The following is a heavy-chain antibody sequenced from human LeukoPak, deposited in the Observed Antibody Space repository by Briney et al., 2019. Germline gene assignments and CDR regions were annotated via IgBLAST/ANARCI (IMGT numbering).Heavy chain of an antibody. D-gene: IGHD2-21*01. Sequence: SETLSLTCTVSGVSMSAYQWSWVRQSPEKRLEWIGCINTKGETSYNPSLKSRVTTSVDTSKSQFSLRLTSVTAADTAVYYCATSNDAKIAPFDHWGQGAPVTVSS. V-gene: IGHV4-4*09. CDR2: INTKGET. CDR1: GVSMSAYQ. J-gene: IGHJ4*02. CDR3: ATSNDAKIAPFDH.